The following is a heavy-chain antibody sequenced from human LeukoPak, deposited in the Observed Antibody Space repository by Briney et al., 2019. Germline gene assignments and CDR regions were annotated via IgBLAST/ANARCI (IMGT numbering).Heavy chain of an antibody. CDR3: AREANDFWSGYYTYYFDY. Sequence: SETLSLTCTVSGGSISSGGYYWSWIRQHPGKGLEWIGYIYYSGSTNCNPSLKSRVTISVDTSKNQFSLKLSSVTAADTAVYYCAREANDFWSGYYTYYFDYWGQGTLVTVSS. D-gene: IGHD3-3*01. CDR1: GGSISSGGYY. V-gene: IGHV4-61*08. J-gene: IGHJ4*02. CDR2: IYYSGST.